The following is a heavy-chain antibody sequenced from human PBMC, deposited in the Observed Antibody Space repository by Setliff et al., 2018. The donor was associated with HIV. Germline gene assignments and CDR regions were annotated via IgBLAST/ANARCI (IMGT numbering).Heavy chain of an antibody. J-gene: IGHJ4*02. CDR2: INQSGNT. D-gene: IGHD6-19*01. V-gene: IGHV4-34*01. CDR1: GGSFSGYY. CDR3: ARERPQSHFFDY. Sequence: SETLSLTCTVYGGSFSGYYWSWVRQPPGMGLEWIGEINQSGNTNYNPSLKSRVTISADPSKNQFSLSLRSVTAADTAVYFCARERPQSHFFDYWGQGTLVTVSS.